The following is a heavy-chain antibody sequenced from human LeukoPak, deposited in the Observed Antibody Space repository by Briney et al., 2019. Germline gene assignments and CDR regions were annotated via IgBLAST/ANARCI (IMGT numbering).Heavy chain of an antibody. D-gene: IGHD4-17*01. CDR1: GFTFSSYS. J-gene: IGHJ4*02. Sequence: GGSLRLSCAASGFTFSSYSMNWVRQAPGKGLEWVSYICSSSSTIYYADSVKGRFTISRDYAKNSLYLQMNSLRAEDTAVYYCARDRFGDYDIDYWGQGTLVTVSS. CDR3: ARDRFGDYDIDY. CDR2: ICSSSSTI. V-gene: IGHV3-48*01.